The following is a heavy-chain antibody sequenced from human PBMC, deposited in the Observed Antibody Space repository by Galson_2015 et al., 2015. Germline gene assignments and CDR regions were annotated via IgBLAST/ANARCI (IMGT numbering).Heavy chain of an antibody. CDR2: ISASNGIT. J-gene: IGHJ6*02. Sequence: SVKVSCKASGYTFTNYGISWVRQAPGQGLEWMGWISASNGITRCPQKFQDRVTMTTDTSTSTAYMEVRSLGSDDTALYYCARECHSKRDGMDVWGQGTTVTVAS. CDR1: GYTFTNYG. V-gene: IGHV1-18*01. CDR3: ARECHSKRDGMDV.